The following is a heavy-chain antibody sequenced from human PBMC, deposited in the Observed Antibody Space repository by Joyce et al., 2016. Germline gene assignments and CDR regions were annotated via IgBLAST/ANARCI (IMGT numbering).Heavy chain of an antibody. CDR1: GFSFRNAW. V-gene: IGHV3-15*01. Sequence: EVQLVESGGGLVKPGGSLRLSCAASGFSFRNAWVTWVRQDPGKGLAWVGRVKSKSQGGTTDYAAPVKGRFTISRDDSRDTAYLQMNSLKSEDTGVYFCVTGLCIGTACHWDDAFDVWGQGTMVTVSS. J-gene: IGHJ3*01. CDR2: VKSKSQGGTT. D-gene: IGHD2-2*01. CDR3: VTGLCIGTACHWDDAFDV.